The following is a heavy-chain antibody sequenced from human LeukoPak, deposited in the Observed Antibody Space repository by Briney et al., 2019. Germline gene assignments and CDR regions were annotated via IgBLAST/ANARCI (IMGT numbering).Heavy chain of an antibody. CDR3: ARGNLYSEVPD. CDR2: INHSGST. D-gene: IGHD5-18*01. Sequence: SETLSLTCAVYGGSFSGYYWSWIRQPPGKGLEWIGEINHSGSTNYNPSLKSRVTISVDTSKNQFSLKLSSVTAADTAVYYCARGNLYSEVPDWGQGTLVTVSS. J-gene: IGHJ4*02. CDR1: GGSFSGYY. V-gene: IGHV4-34*01.